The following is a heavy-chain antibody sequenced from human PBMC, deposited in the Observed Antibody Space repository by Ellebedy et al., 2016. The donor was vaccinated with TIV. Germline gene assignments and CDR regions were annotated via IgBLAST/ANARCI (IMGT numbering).Heavy chain of an antibody. CDR2: IKQDGSEK. Sequence: GGSLRLXXVASGFTLSTYWMTWVRQAPGKGLEWVANIKQDGSEKYYVDSVKGRFTISRGNANNSLYLQMNSLRAEDTAVYYCARFRWGVIIRWALDYWGQGTLVTVSS. CDR1: GFTLSTYW. V-gene: IGHV3-7*04. J-gene: IGHJ4*02. CDR3: ARFRWGVIIRWALDY. D-gene: IGHD3-10*01.